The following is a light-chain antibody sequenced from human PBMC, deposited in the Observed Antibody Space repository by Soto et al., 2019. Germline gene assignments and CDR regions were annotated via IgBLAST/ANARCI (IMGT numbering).Light chain of an antibody. V-gene: IGKV3-20*01. CDR3: QQYAASPWT. J-gene: IGKJ1*01. Sequence: EIVLTQSPGTLSLSPGERATFSCRASQSVSSRYFAWYQQKPGQAPRLLIYGASTRAIGIPDRFSGSASGTDFTLTISRLAPEDFAVDYCQQYAASPWTFGQGTKVEIK. CDR1: QSVSSRY. CDR2: GAS.